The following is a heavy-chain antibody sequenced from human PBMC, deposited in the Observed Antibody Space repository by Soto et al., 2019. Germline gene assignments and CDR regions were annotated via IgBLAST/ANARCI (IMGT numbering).Heavy chain of an antibody. CDR2: LIPIFGTA. V-gene: IGHV1-69*13. D-gene: IGHD6-6*01. J-gene: IGHJ4*02. Sequence: SVKVSCKASGGTFSSYAISWVRQAPGQGLEWMGGLIPIFGTANYAQRFQGRVTITADESTSTAYMELSSLRSEDTAVYYCASALAARLYYWGQGTLVTVSS. CDR3: ASALAARLYY. CDR1: GGTFSSYA.